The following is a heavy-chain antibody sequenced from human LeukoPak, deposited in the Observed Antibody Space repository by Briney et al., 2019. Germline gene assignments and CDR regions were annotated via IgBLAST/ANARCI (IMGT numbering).Heavy chain of an antibody. J-gene: IGHJ6*03. CDR1: GFSFSTYS. V-gene: IGHV3-21*01. D-gene: IGHD1-26*01. CDR3: ARAYSERYGLGYYYMDV. Sequence: GGSLRLSCAASGFSFSTYSMNWVRQAPGKGLEWVSSISSSSSYIYYADSVKGRFTISRDDAKKSVYLQMNSLRAEDTAVYYCARAYSERYGLGYYYMDVWGKGTTVTISS. CDR2: ISSSSSYI.